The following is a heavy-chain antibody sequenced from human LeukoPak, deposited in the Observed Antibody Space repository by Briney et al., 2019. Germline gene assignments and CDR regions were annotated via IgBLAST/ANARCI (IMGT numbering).Heavy chain of an antibody. V-gene: IGHV4-34*01. D-gene: IGHD3-9*01. J-gene: IGHJ6*02. CDR2: INHSGST. CDR1: GGSFSGYY. CDR3: ARGALGYDILTGYPHYYYYYGMDV. Sequence: SETLSLTCAVYGGSFSGYYWSWIRQPPGKGLEWIGEINHSGSTNYNPSLKSRVTISVDTSKNQSSLKLSSVTAADTAVYYCARGALGYDILTGYPHYYYYYGMDVWGQGTTVTVSS.